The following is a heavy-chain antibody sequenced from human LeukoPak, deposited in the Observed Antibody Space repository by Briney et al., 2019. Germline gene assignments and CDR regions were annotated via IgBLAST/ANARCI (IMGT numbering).Heavy chain of an antibody. Sequence: SETLSLTCSVSRGSISSSSYYWGWVRQPPGKDLEWIGSIFYSGSTYYNRSLRSRVAMSVDTSKNQFSLRLSSVTAADTAVYYCARQRGYHYDSTTNRFSDLWGQGTRVTVSS. J-gene: IGHJ5*02. CDR1: RGSISSSSYY. CDR2: IFYSGST. CDR3: ARQRGYHYDSTTNRFSDL. V-gene: IGHV4-39*01. D-gene: IGHD3-22*01.